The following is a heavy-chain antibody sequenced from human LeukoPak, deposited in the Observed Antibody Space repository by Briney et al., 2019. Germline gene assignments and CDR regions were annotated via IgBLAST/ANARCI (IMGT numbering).Heavy chain of an antibody. CDR3: ARWGLEYYYYGMDV. V-gene: IGHV1-18*01. CDR1: GYTFTSYG. D-gene: IGHD1-26*01. Sequence: GASVKVSCKASGYTFTSYGISWVRHAPGQGLELMGWISAYNGNTNYAQKLQGRVTVTTDTSTSTAYMELRSLRSDDTAVYYCARWGLEYYYYGMDVWGQGTTVTVSS. CDR2: ISAYNGNT. J-gene: IGHJ6*02.